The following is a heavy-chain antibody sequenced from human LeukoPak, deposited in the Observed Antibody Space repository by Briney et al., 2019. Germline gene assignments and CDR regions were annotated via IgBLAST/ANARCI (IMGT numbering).Heavy chain of an antibody. CDR3: ARGDGEYYYDRSGYYYDY. CDR2: ISHNSGDT. J-gene: IGHJ4*02. V-gene: IGHV1-2*02. D-gene: IGHD3-22*01. CDR1: GYTFTGYS. Sequence: ASVKVSCTASGYTFTGYSMHWVRQAPGQGLEWMGCISHNSGDTNYAQKFQGRVTMTRDTSISTAYMELSSLRADDTAMYYCARGDGEYYYDRSGYYYDYWGQGTLVTVSS.